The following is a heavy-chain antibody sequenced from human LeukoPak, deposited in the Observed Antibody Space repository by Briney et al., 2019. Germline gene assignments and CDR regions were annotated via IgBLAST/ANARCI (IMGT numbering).Heavy chain of an antibody. D-gene: IGHD3-22*01. CDR3: ARGRIAKIVVVHSFSYSMDV. V-gene: IGHV4-34*01. Sequence: SETLPLTCTVFGGSFTDYFWTWLRHSPGKGLEWIGEINDYTGDTKYNPSLNSRVSISLEKSKNQLSLELRSVTAADTAVYYCARGRIAKIVVVHSFSYSMDVWGQGTTVTVSS. CDR1: GGSFTDYF. CDR2: INDYTGDT. J-gene: IGHJ6*02.